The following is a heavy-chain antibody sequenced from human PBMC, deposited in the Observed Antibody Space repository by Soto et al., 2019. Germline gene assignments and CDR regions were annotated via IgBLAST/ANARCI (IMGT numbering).Heavy chain of an antibody. CDR2: IYYTGST. CDR3: ARRGSWGSDEFDY. CDR1: GGSISSSSYY. Sequence: SETLSLTCTVSGGSISSSSYYWDWIRQPPGEGLEWIGYIYYTGSTSYNPSLKSRVTISLDTSKNQFSLRVRSVTAADTAVYYCARRGSWGSDEFDYWGRGTLVTVSS. V-gene: IGHV4-61*05. D-gene: IGHD1-26*01. J-gene: IGHJ4*02.